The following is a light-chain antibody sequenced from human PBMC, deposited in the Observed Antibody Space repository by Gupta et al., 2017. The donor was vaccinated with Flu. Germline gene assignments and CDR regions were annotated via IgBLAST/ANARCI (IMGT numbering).Light chain of an antibody. Sequence: ETVLTQSPGTVSLSPGEGATLTCRASQSVSNSHLVWYQQRPGQSPRNLINETSNRATGIPDRFSGRGSGTDXTLTISXLEPEDYAVYYCLQHLGSPKYTFGXGTKLQIK. CDR2: ETS. CDR1: QSVSNSH. J-gene: IGKJ2*01. V-gene: IGKV3-20*01. CDR3: LQHLGSPKYT.